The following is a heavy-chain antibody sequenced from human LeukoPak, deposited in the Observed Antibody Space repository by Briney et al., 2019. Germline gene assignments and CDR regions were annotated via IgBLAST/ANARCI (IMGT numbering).Heavy chain of an antibody. D-gene: IGHD3-3*01. CDR1: GGSISSYY. CDR3: ARGRFLDAFDI. Sequence: SETLSLTCTVSGGSISSYYWSWIRQPPGKGLEWIGYIYYSGSTKYKPSLKSRVTISVDTSKNQFSLRLSSVTAADTAVYYCARGRFLDAFDIWGQGTMVTVSS. V-gene: IGHV4-59*01. J-gene: IGHJ3*02. CDR2: IYYSGST.